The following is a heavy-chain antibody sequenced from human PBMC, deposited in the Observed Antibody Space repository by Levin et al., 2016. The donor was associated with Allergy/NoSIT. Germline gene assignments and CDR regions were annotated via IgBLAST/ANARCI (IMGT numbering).Heavy chain of an antibody. CDR2: IIPIFGTA. J-gene: IGHJ4*02. CDR3: AKSRGAAARYFDY. D-gene: IGHD6-13*01. V-gene: IGHV1-69*01. Sequence: WVRQAPGQGLEWMGGIIPIFGTANYAQKFQGRVTITADESTSTAYMELSSLRSEDTAVYYCAKSRGAAARYFDYWGQGTLVTVSS.